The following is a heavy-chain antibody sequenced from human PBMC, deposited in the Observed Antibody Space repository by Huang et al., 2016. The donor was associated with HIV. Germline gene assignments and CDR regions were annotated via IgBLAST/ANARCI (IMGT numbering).Heavy chain of an antibody. CDR2: IDPSDCEP. V-gene: IGHV5-51*03. Sequence: EVQLVQSGAEVKKPGESLKISCKGSGYSFTNYWIGWVRQMPGKGLEWMGIIDPSDCEPRYRPSVQGQVTISADKSISTAYLQWSSLKASDNAMYYCARRARGYSNAYPGYYYYYMDVWGKGTTVTVSS. CDR3: ARRARGYSNAYPGYYYYYMDV. D-gene: IGHD5-18*01. CDR1: GYSFTNYW. J-gene: IGHJ6*03.